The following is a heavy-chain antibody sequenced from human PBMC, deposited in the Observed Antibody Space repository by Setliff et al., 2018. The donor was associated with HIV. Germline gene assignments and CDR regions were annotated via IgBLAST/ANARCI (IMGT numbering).Heavy chain of an antibody. Sequence: HPGGSLRLSCAASGFTVSRNYMTWVRQAPGKGLEWVSVIYIDGGTTGYADSVKGRFTISRDNAKNSLYLQMDSLRAEDTALYYCARARYSGYDWGGFYFDYWGQGTLVTVSS. J-gene: IGHJ4*02. CDR3: ARARYSGYDWGGFYFDY. CDR1: GFTVSRNY. D-gene: IGHD5-12*01. CDR2: IYIDGGTT. V-gene: IGHV3-53*01.